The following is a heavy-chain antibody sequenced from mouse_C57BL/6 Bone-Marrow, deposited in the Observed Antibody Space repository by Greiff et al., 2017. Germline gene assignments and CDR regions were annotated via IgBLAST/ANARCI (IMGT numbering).Heavy chain of an antibody. CDR3: ARNDGNHRFAY. CDR1: GFSLTSYA. D-gene: IGHD2-1*01. CDR2: LWTCGGT. J-gene: IGHJ3*01. Sequence: QVQLKESGPGLVAPSQSLSITCTVSGFSLTSYAISWVRQPPGKGLEWLGVLWTCGGTNYNSAIKSRLSISKDNSKSQVFLKMNSLQTDDTARYYCARNDGNHRFAYWGQGTLVTVSA. V-gene: IGHV2-9-1*01.